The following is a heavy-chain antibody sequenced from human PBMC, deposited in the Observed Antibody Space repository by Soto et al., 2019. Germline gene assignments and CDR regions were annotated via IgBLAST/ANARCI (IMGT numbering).Heavy chain of an antibody. CDR3: ARRPYYDIWDYYGMDV. Sequence: PSETLSLTCSVSGGSISGYYCSWFRQPPGKGLEWIGSIYYSGSTYYNPSLKSRVTISVDTSKNQFSLKLSSVTAADTAVYYCARRPYYDIWDYYGMDVWGQGTTVTVSS. CDR1: GGSISGYY. D-gene: IGHD3-9*01. J-gene: IGHJ6*02. CDR2: IYYSGST. V-gene: IGHV4-59*05.